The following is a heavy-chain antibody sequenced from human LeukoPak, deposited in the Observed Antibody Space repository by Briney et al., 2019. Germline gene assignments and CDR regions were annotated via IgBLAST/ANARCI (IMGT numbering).Heavy chain of an antibody. CDR3: ARVSYSSSWWGYYYYYMDV. D-gene: IGHD6-13*01. CDR1: GFTFSSFW. V-gene: IGHV3-7*01. CDR2: IKQDGSEK. Sequence: GGSLTLSCAASGFTFSSFWMNWVRQPPGKGREWVANIKQDGSEKYYVDSVKGRFTISRDNAKNSLYLQMNSLRAEDTAVYYCARVSYSSSWWGYYYYYMDVWGKGTTVTISS. J-gene: IGHJ6*03.